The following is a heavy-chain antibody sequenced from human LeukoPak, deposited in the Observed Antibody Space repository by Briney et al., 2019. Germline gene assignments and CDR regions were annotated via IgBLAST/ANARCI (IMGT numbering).Heavy chain of an antibody. Sequence: PGGSLRLSCAASGFTFSNYWMSWVRQAPGKGLEWVANIEDDGGEKYYVDSVKGRFTISRDNAQNSLYLQMNSLRAEDTAIYYCAREGGAGVRFLEWLREYYFDYWGQGTLVTVSS. J-gene: IGHJ4*02. D-gene: IGHD3-3*01. CDR3: AREGGAGVRFLEWLREYYFDY. V-gene: IGHV3-7*03. CDR1: GFTFSNYW. CDR2: IEDDGGEK.